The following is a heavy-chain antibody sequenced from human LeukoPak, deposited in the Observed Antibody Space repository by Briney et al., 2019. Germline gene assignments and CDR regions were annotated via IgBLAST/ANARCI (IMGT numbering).Heavy chain of an antibody. J-gene: IGHJ4*02. CDR2: IKSKTDGGTT. CDR3: TTETSYYYDSSTFGY. CDR1: GFTFSSYE. V-gene: IGHV3-15*01. Sequence: GGSLRLSCAASGFTFSSYEMNWVRQAPGKGLEWVGRIKSKTDGGTTDYAAPVKGRFTISRDDSKNTLYLQMNSLKTEDTAVYYCTTETSYYYDSSTFGYWGQGTLVTVSS. D-gene: IGHD3-22*01.